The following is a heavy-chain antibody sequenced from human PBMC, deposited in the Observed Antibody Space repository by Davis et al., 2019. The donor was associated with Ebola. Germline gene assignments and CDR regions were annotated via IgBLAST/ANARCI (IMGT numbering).Heavy chain of an antibody. CDR1: GGSISSSSYY. CDR2: IYYSGST. J-gene: IGHJ4*02. V-gene: IGHV4-39*07. D-gene: IGHD7-27*01. CDR3: ARDIGVLGILY. Sequence: PGGSLRLSCTVSGGSISSSSYYWGWIRQPPGKGLEWIGSIYYSGSTYYNPSLKSRVTISVDTSKNQFSLKLSSVTAADTAVYYCARDIGVLGILYWGQGTLVTVSS.